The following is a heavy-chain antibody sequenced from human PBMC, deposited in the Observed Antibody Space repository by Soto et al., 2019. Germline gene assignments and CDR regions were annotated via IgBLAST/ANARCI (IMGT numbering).Heavy chain of an antibody. J-gene: IGHJ4*02. CDR1: GDSFSSNSAA. CDR2: TYYRSKWYN. CDR3: AREPGDYGGNSNFDY. V-gene: IGHV6-1*01. D-gene: IGHD4-17*01. Sequence: SQTLSLTCTISGDSFSSNSAAWNWIRQSPSRGLEWLGRTYYRSKWYNDYVVSVKSRITINPDTSKNQFSLQLNSVTPEDTAVYYCAREPGDYGGNSNFDYWGQGTLVTVSS.